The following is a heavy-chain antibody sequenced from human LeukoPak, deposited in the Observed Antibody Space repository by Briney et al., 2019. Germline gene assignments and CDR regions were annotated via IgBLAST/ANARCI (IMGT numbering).Heavy chain of an antibody. Sequence: GGSLRLSSAASGFTFSDYGVHWVRPAPGKGREGGAVIWYNGSWKYYADSVRGRLTISRDNSKNMMYVQMNSLRVEDTAIYFCTRDIRRYYFDLWGRGTLLTVSS. V-gene: IGHV3-33*01. CDR1: GFTFSDYG. CDR3: TRDIRRYYFDL. D-gene: IGHD1-26*01. J-gene: IGHJ2*01. CDR2: IWYNGSWK.